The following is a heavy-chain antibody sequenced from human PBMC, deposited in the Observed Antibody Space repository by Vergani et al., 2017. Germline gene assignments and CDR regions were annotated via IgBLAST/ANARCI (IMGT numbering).Heavy chain of an antibody. V-gene: IGHV3-30*18. CDR2: ISYDGSNK. J-gene: IGHJ6*02. D-gene: IGHD1-26*01. Sequence: QVQLVESGGGVVQPGRSLRLSCAASGFTFSSYGMHWVRQAPGKGLEWVAVISYDGSNKYYADSVKGRFTISRDNSKNTLYLQMNSLRAEDTAVNYCAKRGSHATYYYYGMDVWGQGTTVTVSS. CDR3: AKRGSHATYYYYGMDV. CDR1: GFTFSSYG.